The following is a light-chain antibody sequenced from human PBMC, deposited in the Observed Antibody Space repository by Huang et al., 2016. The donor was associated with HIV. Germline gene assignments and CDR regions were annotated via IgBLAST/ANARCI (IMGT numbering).Light chain of an antibody. J-gene: IGKJ2*01. V-gene: IGKV1-9*01. Sequence: IQLTQSPSSLSASVGDRVTITCRASQDISSFLAWYQQKPGQAPKLLIYAASTLQIGVPSRFSGSGSGPDFTLTISILQPEDFAIDYCQQLKSYPYTFGQGTKLEIK. CDR2: AAS. CDR1: QDISSF. CDR3: QQLKSYPYT.